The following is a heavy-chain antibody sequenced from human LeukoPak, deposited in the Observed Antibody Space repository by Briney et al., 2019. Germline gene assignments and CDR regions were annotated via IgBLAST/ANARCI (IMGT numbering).Heavy chain of an antibody. CDR3: AKSATVTTKGSFDY. V-gene: IGHV3-30*18. D-gene: IGHD4-17*01. Sequence: PGGSLRLSCAASGFTFSSYGMHWVRQAPGKGLEWVAVISYDGSSKYYADSVKGRFTISRDDSKNTLYLQMNSLRAEDTAVYYCAKSATVTTKGSFDYWGQGTLVTVSS. CDR1: GFTFSSYG. J-gene: IGHJ4*02. CDR2: ISYDGSSK.